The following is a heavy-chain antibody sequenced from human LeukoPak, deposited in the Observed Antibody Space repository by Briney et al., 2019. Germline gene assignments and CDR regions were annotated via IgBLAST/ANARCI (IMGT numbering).Heavy chain of an antibody. Sequence: GGSLRLACEASGFTFTNAWMNWVRQAPGKVPEWVGRMKSKRDGGATEYAAPVKGRFTISRDDSKNTVYLQMNSLKTEDTGVYTTALNFDILTGLYQPIAAFDIWGQGTLVTVSS. D-gene: IGHD3-9*01. CDR3: ALNFDILTGLYQPIAAFDI. CDR1: GFTFTNAW. CDR2: MKSKRDGGAT. J-gene: IGHJ3*02. V-gene: IGHV3-15*01.